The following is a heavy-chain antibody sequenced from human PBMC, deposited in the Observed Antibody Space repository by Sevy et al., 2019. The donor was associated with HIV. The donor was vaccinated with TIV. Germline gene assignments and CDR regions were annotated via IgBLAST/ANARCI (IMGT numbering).Heavy chain of an antibody. CDR2: ISSDGAIK. CDR3: AKSYSGSYYIPYDAFDM. J-gene: IGHJ3*02. D-gene: IGHD1-26*01. CDR1: GFTFRNHA. Sequence: GPLRLSCVTSGFTFRNHAMHWVRQAPGKGLEWVAVISSDGAIKYYADSVKGRFTFSRDNSKSTLYLQMNSLRPEDTAMYYCAKSYSGSYYIPYDAFDMWGQGTMVTVSS. V-gene: IGHV3-30-3*02.